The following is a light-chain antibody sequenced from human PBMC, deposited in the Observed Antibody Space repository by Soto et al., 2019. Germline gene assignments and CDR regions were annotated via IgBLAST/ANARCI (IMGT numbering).Light chain of an antibody. J-gene: IGKJ4*01. CDR2: GAS. V-gene: IGKV3D-15*01. CDR1: QSVSSN. CDR3: QQYNNWPLT. Sequence: EIVMTQSPGTLSLSPGETATLSCRASQSVSSNYVAWFHQKPGQAPRLLIYGASTRATGIPARFSGSQSGTEFTLTISSLLSEDFAVYSCQQYNNWPLTFGGGTKVEIK.